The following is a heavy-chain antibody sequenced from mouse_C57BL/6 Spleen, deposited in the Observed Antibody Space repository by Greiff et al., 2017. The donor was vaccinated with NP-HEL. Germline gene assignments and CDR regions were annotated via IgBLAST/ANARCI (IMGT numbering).Heavy chain of an antibody. CDR2: IYPGDGDT. CDR3: ARRGITTVVATDYFDY. Sequence: VQLQESGPELVKPGASVKISCKASGYAFSSSWMNWVKQRPGKGLEWIGRIYPGDGDTNYNGKFKGKATLTADKSSSTAYMQLSSLTSEDSAVYFCARRGITTVVATDYFDYWGQGTTLTVSS. D-gene: IGHD1-1*01. CDR1: GYAFSSSW. V-gene: IGHV1-82*01. J-gene: IGHJ2*01.